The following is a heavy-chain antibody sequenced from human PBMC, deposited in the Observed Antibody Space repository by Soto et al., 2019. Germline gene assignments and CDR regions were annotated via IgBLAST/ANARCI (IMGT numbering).Heavy chain of an antibody. D-gene: IGHD3-16*01. CDR3: ARDFGAHSDYYYYYGMDV. V-gene: IGHV4-4*07. Sequence: PSETLSLTCTVSGGSISSYYWSWIRQPAGKGLEWIGRIYTSGSTNYNPSLKSRVTMSVDTSKNQFSLKLSSVTAADTAVYYCARDFGAHSDYYYYYGMDVWGQGTTVTSP. CDR2: IYTSGST. J-gene: IGHJ6*02. CDR1: GGSISSYY.